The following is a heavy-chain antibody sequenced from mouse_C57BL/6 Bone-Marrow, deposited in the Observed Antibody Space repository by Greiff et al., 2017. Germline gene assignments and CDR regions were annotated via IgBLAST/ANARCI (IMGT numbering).Heavy chain of an antibody. Sequence: VQLQQSGAELVRPGASVKLSCTASGFNIKDDYMHWVKQRPEQGLEWIGWIDPENGDTEYASKFQGKATITANTSSNTAYLQLSSLTSEDTAVYYCTTLTTLVAHWDFDVGGTGTTVTVSS. D-gene: IGHD1-1*01. CDR2: IDPENGDT. CDR3: TTLTTLVAHWDFDV. J-gene: IGHJ1*03. CDR1: GFNIKDDY. V-gene: IGHV14-4*01.